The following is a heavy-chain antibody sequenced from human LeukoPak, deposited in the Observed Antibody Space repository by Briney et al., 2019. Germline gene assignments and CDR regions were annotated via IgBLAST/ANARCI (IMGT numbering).Heavy chain of an antibody. CDR1: GSTFASYY. CDR3: ARGMVRGVIRGSFDY. CDR2: INPSGGSA. V-gene: IGHV1-46*01. Sequence: ASVKVSCNTSGSTFASYYIHWVRQAPGQGPEWMGIINPSGGSAGYAQNFQGRVTMTRDTSTSTVYMELSSLRSEDTAVYYCARGMVRGVIRGSFDYWGQGTPVTVSS. J-gene: IGHJ4*02. D-gene: IGHD3-10*01.